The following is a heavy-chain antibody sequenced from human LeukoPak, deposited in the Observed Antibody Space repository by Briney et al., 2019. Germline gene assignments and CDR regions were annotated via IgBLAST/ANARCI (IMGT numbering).Heavy chain of an antibody. Sequence: PGGSLRLSCAASGFTFSSYGMHWVRQAPGKGLEWVAVISYDGSNKYYADSVKGRFTISRDNSKNTLYLQMNSLRAEDTAVYYCAKVSVSGGHFDYWGQGTLVTVSS. D-gene: IGHD2-15*01. J-gene: IGHJ4*02. V-gene: IGHV3-30*18. CDR3: AKVSVSGGHFDY. CDR1: GFTFSSYG. CDR2: ISYDGSNK.